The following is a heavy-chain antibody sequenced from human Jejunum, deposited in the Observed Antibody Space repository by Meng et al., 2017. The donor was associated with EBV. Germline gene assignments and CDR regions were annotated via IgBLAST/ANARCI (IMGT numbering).Heavy chain of an antibody. V-gene: IGHV3-23*04. CDR2: VSGTGGST. J-gene: IGHJ4*02. CDR3: VRDGYNYIPFDY. CDR1: GFTLSAYA. Sequence: EVELVEVGWGFVQPGGSLRRSCVASGFTLSAYAMSWVRQAPGKGLEWVSHVSGTGGSTYYADSVKGRFTASRDNSKNMLFLQMNSLRADDTAIYYCVRDGYNYIPFDYWGQGTLVTVSS. D-gene: IGHD5-24*01.